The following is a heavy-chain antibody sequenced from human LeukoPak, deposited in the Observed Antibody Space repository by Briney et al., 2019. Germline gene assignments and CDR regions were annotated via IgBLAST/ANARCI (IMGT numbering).Heavy chain of an antibody. CDR2: IKEDGSEK. D-gene: IGHD6-19*01. J-gene: IGHJ4*02. Sequence: GGSLRLSGAASGFTFSSYLMTWVRQAPGKGLEWVAIIKEDGSEKYYVESVKGRFTISRDDAKDSLFLQMNSLRAEDTAVYYCARHSSGWHFDYWGQGTLVTVSS. CDR3: ARHSSGWHFDY. CDR1: GFTFSSYL. V-gene: IGHV3-7*04.